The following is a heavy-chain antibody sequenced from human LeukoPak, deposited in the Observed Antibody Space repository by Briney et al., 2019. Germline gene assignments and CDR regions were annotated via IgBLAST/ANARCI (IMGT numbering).Heavy chain of an antibody. V-gene: IGHV3-33*08. D-gene: IGHD1-26*01. Sequence: GRSLRLSCAASGFTFSSYAMHWVRQAPGKGLEWVAVIWYDGSNTYYADSVKGRFSISRDNSKNTLYLQMNSLSAEDTAMYYCVSDSASYSFDDWGQGTLVTVSS. J-gene: IGHJ4*02. CDR2: IWYDGSNT. CDR1: GFTFSSYA. CDR3: VSDSASYSFDD.